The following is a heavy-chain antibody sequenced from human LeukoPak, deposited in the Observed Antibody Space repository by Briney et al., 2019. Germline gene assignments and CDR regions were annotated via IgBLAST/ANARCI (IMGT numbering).Heavy chain of an antibody. CDR3: ARVPGYCSGGSCYSYYYYGMDV. J-gene: IGHJ6*02. CDR1: GGSISSSNW. CDR2: IDHSGST. V-gene: IGHV4-4*02. D-gene: IGHD2-15*01. Sequence: SETLSLTCAVSGGSISSSNWWSWVRQPPGKGLEWIGEIDHSGSTNYNPSLKSRVTISVDKSKNQFSLKLSSVTAADTAVYYCARVPGYCSGGSCYSYYYYGMDVWGQGTTVTVSS.